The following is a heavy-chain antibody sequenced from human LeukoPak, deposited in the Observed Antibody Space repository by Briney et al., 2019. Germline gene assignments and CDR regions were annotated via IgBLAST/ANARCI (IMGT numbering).Heavy chain of an antibody. CDR2: MNPNSGNI. J-gene: IGHJ6*03. Sequence: ASVKVSCKASGYTFTSYDINWVRQATGHGLEWMGWMNPNSGNIFYAQKFQGRLTITRNTSISTAYMEMSSQRSEDTAVYYCARGQVDTLYYYYYMDVWGKGTTVTVSS. CDR1: GYTFTSYD. V-gene: IGHV1-8*01. CDR3: ARGQVDTLYYYYYMDV. D-gene: IGHD5-18*01.